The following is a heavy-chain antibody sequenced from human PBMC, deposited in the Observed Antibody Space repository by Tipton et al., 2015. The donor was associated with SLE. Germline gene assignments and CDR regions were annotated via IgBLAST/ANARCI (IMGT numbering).Heavy chain of an antibody. D-gene: IGHD6-19*01. CDR3: AREQWLVLWGYFDY. CDR2: VYQTART. J-gene: IGHJ4*02. V-gene: IGHV4-30-2*01. CDR1: GGSVSSGDYS. Sequence: TLSLTCGVSGGSVSSGDYSWSWIRQPPGKGLEWIGNVYQTARTYYNPSLKSRVTISVDTSKNQFSLKLSSVTAADTAVYYCAREQWLVLWGYFDYWGQGSLVTVSS.